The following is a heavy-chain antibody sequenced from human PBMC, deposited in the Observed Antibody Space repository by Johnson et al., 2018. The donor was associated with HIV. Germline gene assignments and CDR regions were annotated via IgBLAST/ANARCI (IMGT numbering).Heavy chain of an antibody. CDR3: ARDLRGAYAYDSGGDAFDI. CDR2: IKSKTDGGTT. J-gene: IGHJ3*02. V-gene: IGHV3-15*01. Sequence: QLVESGGGLVKPGGSLRLSCAASGFTFSNAWMSWVRQAPGKGLEWVGRIKSKTDGGTTDYAAPVKGRFTISRDNSRNTLYLQLSSLRAEDTAVFYCARDLRGAYAYDSGGDAFDIWGQGTMVTVSS. D-gene: IGHD3-22*01. CDR1: GFTFSNAW.